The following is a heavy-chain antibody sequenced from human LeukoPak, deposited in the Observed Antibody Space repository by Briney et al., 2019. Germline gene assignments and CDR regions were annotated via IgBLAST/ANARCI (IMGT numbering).Heavy chain of an antibody. CDR2: INSDGSST. J-gene: IGHJ4*02. CDR3: ATRICTNGVCYLDY. D-gene: IGHD2-8*01. Sequence: GGSLRLSCAASGFTFSSYWMQWVRQAPGKGLVWVSRINSDGSSTTYADSVKGRLTISRDNDKNTLYLQMNSLRAEDTAVYYCATRICTNGVCYLDYWGQGTLVTVSS. V-gene: IGHV3-74*01. CDR1: GFTFSSYW.